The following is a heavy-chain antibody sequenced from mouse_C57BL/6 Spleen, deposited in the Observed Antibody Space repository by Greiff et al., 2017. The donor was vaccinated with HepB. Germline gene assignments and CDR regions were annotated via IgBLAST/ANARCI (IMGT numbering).Heavy chain of an antibody. CDR1: GYSFTSYY. J-gene: IGHJ4*01. CDR3: ARGDDYDAMDY. CDR2: IYPGSGNT. V-gene: IGHV1-66*01. Sequence: QVQLQQSGPELVKPGASVKISCKASGYSFTSYYIHWVKQRPGQGLEWIGWIYPGSGNTKYNEKFKGKATLTADTSSSTAYMQLSSLTSEDSAVYYCARGDDYDAMDYWGQGTSVTVSS.